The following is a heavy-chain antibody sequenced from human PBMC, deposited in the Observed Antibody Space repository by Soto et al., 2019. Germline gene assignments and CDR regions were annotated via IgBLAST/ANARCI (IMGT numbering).Heavy chain of an antibody. CDR1: GFTFGGYG. V-gene: IGHV3-33*01. CDR3: ASEYSSSFDY. CDR2: IWYDGSNK. J-gene: IGHJ4*02. D-gene: IGHD6-19*01. Sequence: PGGSLRLSCGASGFTFGGYGVHWVRQAPGKGLEWVAVIWYDGSNKYYADSVKGRFTISRDNSKNTLYLQMNSLRAEDTAVYYCASEYSSSFDYWGQGTLVTVSS.